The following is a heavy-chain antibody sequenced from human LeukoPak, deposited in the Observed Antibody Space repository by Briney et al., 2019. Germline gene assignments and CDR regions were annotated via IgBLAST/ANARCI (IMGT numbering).Heavy chain of an antibody. D-gene: IGHD3-10*01. CDR1: GGSISSYY. CDR2: IYYSGST. J-gene: IGHJ6*02. CDR3: ARSMVNYYYYGMDV. Sequence: SETLSLTCTVSGGSISSYYWSWIWQPPGKGLEWIGYIYYSGSTNYDPSLKSRVTISVDTSKNQFSLKLSSVTAADTAVYYCARSMVNYYYYGMDVWGQGTTVTVSS. V-gene: IGHV4-59*01.